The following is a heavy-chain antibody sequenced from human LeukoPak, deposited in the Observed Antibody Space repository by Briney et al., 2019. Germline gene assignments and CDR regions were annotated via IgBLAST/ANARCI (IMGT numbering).Heavy chain of an antibody. CDR3: ARGGATTFGLWGNAFDI. CDR1: AFTFNDYW. J-gene: IGHJ3*02. V-gene: IGHV3-7*01. CDR2: IKQDGGEK. D-gene: IGHD3-3*01. Sequence: PGGSLRLSCAASAFTFNDYWMTWVRQAPGKGLEWVANIKQDGGEKYYVDSVKGRFTISRDNAKNSLYLQMNSPRAEDTAVYYCARGGATTFGLWGNAFDIWGQGTMVTVSS.